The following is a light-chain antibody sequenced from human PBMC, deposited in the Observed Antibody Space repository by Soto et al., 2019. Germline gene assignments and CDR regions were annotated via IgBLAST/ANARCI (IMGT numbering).Light chain of an antibody. CDR3: QQYYRYPLT. Sequence: DIQMTQSPSTLSESVGDRVTVTCRASQSFSTWLAWYQQKPGKAPKLLIYDASNLESGVPSRFSGSGSGTEFTLTITSLQPDDFATYYCQQYYRYPLTFGGGTTVEIK. V-gene: IGKV1-5*01. CDR1: QSFSTW. J-gene: IGKJ4*01. CDR2: DAS.